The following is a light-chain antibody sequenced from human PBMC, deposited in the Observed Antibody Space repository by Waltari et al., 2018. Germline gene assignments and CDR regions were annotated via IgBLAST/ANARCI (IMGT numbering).Light chain of an antibody. J-gene: IGLJ6*01. Sequence: SYVVTQSPSVSVAPGMTAKISCGGDNIRTYSVHWYQQKAGQAPVLVVYDDRDLPSGVPERFSGSNSGNTATLTISRVEAGDEADYYCQVWSGGNDHDYVFGSGT. CDR3: QVWSGGNDHDYV. V-gene: IGLV3-21*03. CDR2: DDR. CDR1: NIRTYS.